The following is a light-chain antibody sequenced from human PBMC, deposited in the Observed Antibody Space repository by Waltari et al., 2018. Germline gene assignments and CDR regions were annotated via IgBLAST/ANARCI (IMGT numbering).Light chain of an antibody. CDR3: CSYAGMYTFG. CDR1: NSDVGGYNY. Sequence: QSALTQPRSVSGSPGQSVTISCTGTNSDVGGYNYVSWYQQHPDKAPKLMIYDVSKRPSVVPDRFSGSKSGNTASLTISGLQAEDEADYYCCSYAGMYTFGFGGGTKLTVL. V-gene: IGLV2-11*01. CDR2: DVS. J-gene: IGLJ2*01.